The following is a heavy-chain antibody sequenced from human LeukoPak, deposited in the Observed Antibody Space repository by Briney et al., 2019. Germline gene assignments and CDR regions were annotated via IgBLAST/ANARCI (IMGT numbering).Heavy chain of an antibody. J-gene: IGHJ3*02. V-gene: IGHV1-24*01. CDR2: LDPAYGET. CDR1: GYTLTELF. CDR3: ATYYTAATSCDSSGFSAFDI. D-gene: IGHD3-22*01. Sequence: VPVPCKVSGYTLTELFMQWVGQAAGKGLEWMGSLDPAYGETIDAHKFQGRVTMTEGTSTHTAFMQVSSLRCDDTAVEYFATYYTAATSCDSSGFSAFDIWGQGTM.